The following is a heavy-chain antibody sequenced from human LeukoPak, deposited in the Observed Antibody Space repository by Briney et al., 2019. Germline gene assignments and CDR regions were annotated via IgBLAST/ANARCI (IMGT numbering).Heavy chain of an antibody. J-gene: IGHJ4*02. CDR1: AFPVSSYA. CDR3: AKDGIYYDSSGYYHN. Sequence: PGGSLRLSCAASAFPVSSYAMSWVRQAPGKGLEWVSTIRDNGDTYYADSVKGRFTISRDNSKNTLYLQMNSLRAEDTAVYYCAKDGIYYDSSGYYHNWGQGTLVTVSS. V-gene: IGHV3-23*01. D-gene: IGHD3-22*01. CDR2: IRDNGDT.